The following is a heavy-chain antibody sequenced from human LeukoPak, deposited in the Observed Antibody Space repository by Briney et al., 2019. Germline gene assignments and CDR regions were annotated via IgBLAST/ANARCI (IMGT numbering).Heavy chain of an antibody. CDR3: ARDRLGAEYDY. Sequence: GGSLRLSCAASGFTFSTYWMSWVRQAPGKGLEWVANIKQDETEKYYVDSVKGRFTISRDNAKKSLYLQMNSLRAEDTAVYYCARDRLGAEYDYWGQGTLVSVSS. V-gene: IGHV3-7*01. J-gene: IGHJ4*02. CDR2: IKQDETEK. D-gene: IGHD3-16*01. CDR1: GFTFSTYW.